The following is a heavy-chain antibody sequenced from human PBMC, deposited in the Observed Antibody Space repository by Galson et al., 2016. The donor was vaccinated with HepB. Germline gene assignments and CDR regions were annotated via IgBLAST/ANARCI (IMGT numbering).Heavy chain of an antibody. Sequence: SLRLSCADSGFLFRSYGMHWVRQAPGKGLEWVAADSMDGRRKFYSDSVKGRFTISRDNAKNTLYLQMNSLGAEDTAVYYCRIGTAGLDYWGQGTLVTVSS. CDR3: RIGTAGLDY. V-gene: IGHV3-30*03. CDR2: DSMDGRRK. J-gene: IGHJ4*02. D-gene: IGHD6-13*01. CDR1: GFLFRSYG.